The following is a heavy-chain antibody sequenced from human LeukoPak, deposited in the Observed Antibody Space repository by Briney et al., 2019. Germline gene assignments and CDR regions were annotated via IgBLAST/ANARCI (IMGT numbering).Heavy chain of an antibody. V-gene: IGHV1-18*01. D-gene: IGHD3-10*01. CDR2: ISAYYGNT. Sequence: ASVKVSCKASGYTFTSYGISWVRQAPGQGLEWMGWISAYYGNTNYAQKLQGRVTMTTDTSTSTAYMELRSLRSDDTAVYYCARAGYYGSGSYYTVPYNWFDPWGQGTLVTVSS. CDR3: ARAGYYGSGSYYTVPYNWFDP. J-gene: IGHJ5*02. CDR1: GYTFTSYG.